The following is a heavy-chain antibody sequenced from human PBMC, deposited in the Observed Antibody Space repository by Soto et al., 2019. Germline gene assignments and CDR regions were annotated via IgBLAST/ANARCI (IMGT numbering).Heavy chain of an antibody. D-gene: IGHD3-10*01. Sequence: QVQLVESGGGVVQPGRSLRLSCAASGFTFSDYTIHWVRQAPGKGLEWVAVISYDGNNKKYADSVEGRFTISRDNSKNTLYLQMNSLRDEDTAVYYCAKNPYPPGSALKLAVHRFEAWGQGTLVNVSS. CDR2: ISYDGNNK. CDR1: GFTFSDYT. J-gene: IGHJ5*02. CDR3: AKNPYPPGSALKLAVHRFEA. V-gene: IGHV3-30-3*02.